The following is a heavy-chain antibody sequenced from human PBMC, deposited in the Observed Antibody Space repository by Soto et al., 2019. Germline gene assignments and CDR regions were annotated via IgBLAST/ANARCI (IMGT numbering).Heavy chain of an antibody. V-gene: IGHV1-69*12. CDR2: IIPIFGTA. Sequence: QVQLVQSGAEVKKPGSSVKVSCKASGGTFSSYAISWVRQAPGQGLEWMGGIIPIFGTANYAQKFHGRVTIPADESTSTAYMELSSLRSEDTAVYYCARESRYCSGGSCYFLPGIDYWGQGTLVTVSS. J-gene: IGHJ4*02. D-gene: IGHD2-15*01. CDR3: ARESRYCSGGSCYFLPGIDY. CDR1: GGTFSSYA.